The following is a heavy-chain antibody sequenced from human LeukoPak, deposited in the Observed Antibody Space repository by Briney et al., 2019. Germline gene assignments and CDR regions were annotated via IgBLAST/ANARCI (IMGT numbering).Heavy chain of an antibody. V-gene: IGHV1-46*01. Sequence: ASVKVSCKASGYTLTSYSMHWVQQAPGQGLEWVGIINPSDARATYAQKFQGRVTMTRDTYTDTVYMELSRLRSNDTAVYYCARQYSGSGNYAFDIWGQGTMVTVSS. D-gene: IGHD3-10*01. J-gene: IGHJ3*02. CDR1: GYTLTSYS. CDR3: ARQYSGSGNYAFDI. CDR2: INPSDARA.